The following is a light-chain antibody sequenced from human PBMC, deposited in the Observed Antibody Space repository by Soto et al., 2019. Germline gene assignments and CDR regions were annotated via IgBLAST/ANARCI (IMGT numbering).Light chain of an antibody. CDR1: QSVSTK. CDR3: QQSSSFPLT. Sequence: EIVMTQSPAILSVSPGERATLSCRASQSVSTKLAWFQQKPGQAPRLLIYGASTRATGIPARFSGSGSGTEFTLTISSLQPEDFAAYYCQQSSSFPLTFGPGTKVDIK. J-gene: IGKJ3*01. CDR2: GAS. V-gene: IGKV3D-15*01.